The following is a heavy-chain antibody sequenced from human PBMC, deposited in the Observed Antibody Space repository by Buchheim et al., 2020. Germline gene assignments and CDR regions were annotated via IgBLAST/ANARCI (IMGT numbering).Heavy chain of an antibody. CDR2: MDGSGRS. CDR3: AKKRSDNWFDP. V-gene: IGHV4-59*01. J-gene: IGHJ5*02. CDR1: GGSIFTYY. Sequence: QVQLQESGPGLVKPSETLSLTCSVSGGSIFTYYWSWIRQAPGRGLEWIGYMDGSGRSNYNPSLKSRVNISVDPSKNQFSLNLSSVTAADTAIYYCAKKRSDNWFDPWGQGTL.